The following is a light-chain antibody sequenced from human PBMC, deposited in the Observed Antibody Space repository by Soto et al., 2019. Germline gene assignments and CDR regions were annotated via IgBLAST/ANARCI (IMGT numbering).Light chain of an antibody. J-gene: IGKJ5*01. V-gene: IGKV1-39*01. Sequence: DIQMTQSPSSLSASVGDRVTITCRASRSINIYLNWYQQKPGKAPKLLIYAASNLQSGVPSRVRGDRVGTHFTVTISSLQPEDFATYQCHQSHSSSYTSGRGTRLDIK. CDR3: HQSHSSSYT. CDR1: RSINIY. CDR2: AAS.